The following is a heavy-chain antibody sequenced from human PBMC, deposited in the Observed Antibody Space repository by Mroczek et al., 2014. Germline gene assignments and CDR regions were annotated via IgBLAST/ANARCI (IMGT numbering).Heavy chain of an antibody. Sequence: QLQESGPGLVKPSQTLSLTCTVSGGSISSGDYYWSWIRQSPGKGLEWIGYIFYSGSTYYNPSLKSRVTISVDTSKNQFSLKLSSVTAADTAVYYCAREDGLVVIASRPIARNAFDIWGQGTMVTVSS. CDR2: IFYSGST. CDR3: AREDGLVVIASRPIARNAFDI. D-gene: IGHD3-22*01. V-gene: IGHV4-30-4*01. J-gene: IGHJ3*02. CDR1: GGSISSGDYY.